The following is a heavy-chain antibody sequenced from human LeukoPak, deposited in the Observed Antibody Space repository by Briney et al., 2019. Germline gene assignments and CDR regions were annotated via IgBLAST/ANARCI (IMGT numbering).Heavy chain of an antibody. CDR2: IRYDGSNK. Sequence: GGSLRLSCAASGFTFSSYGMHWVRQAPGKGLEWVAFIRYDGSNKYYADSVKGRFTISRDNSKNTLYLQMNSLRAEDTAVYYCAEDSLSSAQSPIDYWGEGTLVTVSS. V-gene: IGHV3-30*02. D-gene: IGHD6-6*01. CDR3: AEDSLSSAQSPIDY. J-gene: IGHJ4*02. CDR1: GFTFSSYG.